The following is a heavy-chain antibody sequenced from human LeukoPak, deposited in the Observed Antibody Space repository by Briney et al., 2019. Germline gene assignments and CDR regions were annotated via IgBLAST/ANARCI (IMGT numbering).Heavy chain of an antibody. V-gene: IGHV3-30*18. CDR3: AKLGSSGYFGAFDI. CDR2: ISYDGSNK. Sequence: GGSLRLSCAASGFTFSSYGVHWVRQAPGKGLEWVAVISYDGSNKYYADSVKGRFTISRDNSKNTLYLQMNSLRAEDTAVYHCAKLGSSGYFGAFDIWGQGTMVTVSS. J-gene: IGHJ3*02. CDR1: GFTFSSYG. D-gene: IGHD3-22*01.